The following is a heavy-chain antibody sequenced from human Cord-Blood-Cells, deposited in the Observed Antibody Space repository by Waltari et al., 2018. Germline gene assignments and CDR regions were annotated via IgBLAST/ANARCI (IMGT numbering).Heavy chain of an antibody. CDR2: IYYSGST. CDR1: VGSISSSSYY. V-gene: IGHV4-39*01. Sequence: QLQLQESGPGLVKPSETLSLTCTVSVGSISSSSYYWGWIRQPPGKGLEWIGSIYYSGSTYYNPSLKSRVTISVDTSKNQFSLKLSSVTAADTAVYYCARTVSGWYGYWGQGTLVTVSS. D-gene: IGHD6-19*01. J-gene: IGHJ4*02. CDR3: ARTVSGWYGY.